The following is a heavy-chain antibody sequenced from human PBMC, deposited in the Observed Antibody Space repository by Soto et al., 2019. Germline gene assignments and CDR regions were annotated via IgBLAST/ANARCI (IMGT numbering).Heavy chain of an antibody. J-gene: IGHJ4*02. CDR1: DYSINSNYY. CDR2: IHHSGTT. V-gene: IGHV4-38-2*01. Sequence: SETLSLTCDVSDYSINSNYYWLWIRQPPGKGLEWIGAIHHSGTTYYTPSLKSRVTISMDTSKNHFSLKLTSMTATDTAMYYCARGLYGGKFDYCGQGTPVTVSS. D-gene: IGHD2-15*01. CDR3: ARGLYGGKFDY.